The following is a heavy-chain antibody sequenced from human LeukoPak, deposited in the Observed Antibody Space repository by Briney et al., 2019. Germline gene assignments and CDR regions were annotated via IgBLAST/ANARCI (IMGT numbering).Heavy chain of an antibody. J-gene: IGHJ4*02. V-gene: IGHV3-21*01. CDR3: ARAAGEMATIRY. Sequence: GGSLRLSCAASGFTFSSYSMDWVRQAPGKGLEWVSSISSSSSYIYYADSVKGRFTISRDNAKNSLYLQMNSLRAEDTAVYYCARAAGEMATIRYWGQGTLVTVSS. D-gene: IGHD5-24*01. CDR1: GFTFSSYS. CDR2: ISSSSSYI.